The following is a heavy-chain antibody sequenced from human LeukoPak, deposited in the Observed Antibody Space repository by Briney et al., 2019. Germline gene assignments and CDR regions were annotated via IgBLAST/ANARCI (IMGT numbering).Heavy chain of an antibody. CDR2: IKEDGSEK. CDR3: ARDHLGYSFDY. J-gene: IGHJ4*02. V-gene: IGHV3-7*04. CDR1: GFTFSSYW. Sequence: GGSLSLSCAASGFTFSSYWMSWVRQTPQKGLEWVANIKEDGSEKYYVDSVKGRFTISRENTNNSLYLQMNSLRADDTAVYYCARDHLGYSFDYWGQGTLVTVSS.